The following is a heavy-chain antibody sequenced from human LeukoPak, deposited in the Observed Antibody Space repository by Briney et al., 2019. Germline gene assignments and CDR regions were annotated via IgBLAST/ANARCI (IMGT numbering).Heavy chain of an antibody. J-gene: IGHJ6*02. CDR1: GGSFSGYY. Sequence: SETLSLTCAVYGGSFSGYYWSWLRHPPGKGREWIGDVNHSGSTNYNPSLKSRVTITVDTSKNQYSLKLSSVTAADTAVYYCARRPHGDASNDYYGMDVWGQGTTVTVSS. CDR2: VNHSGST. CDR3: ARRPHGDASNDYYGMDV. V-gene: IGHV4-34*01. D-gene: IGHD4-17*01.